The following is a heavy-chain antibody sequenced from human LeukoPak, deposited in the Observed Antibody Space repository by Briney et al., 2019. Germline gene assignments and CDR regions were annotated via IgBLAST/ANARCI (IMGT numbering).Heavy chain of an antibody. CDR2: ISAYNGNT. Sequence: SVKVSCKASGYTFTSYGISWVRQAPGQGLEWMGWISAYNGNTNYAQKLQGRVTMTTDTSTSTAYMELRSLRSDDTAVYYCARCRRDYDFWSGYLTFDYWGQGTLVTVSS. J-gene: IGHJ4*02. CDR1: GYTFTSYG. D-gene: IGHD3-3*01. CDR3: ARCRRDYDFWSGYLTFDY. V-gene: IGHV1-18*01.